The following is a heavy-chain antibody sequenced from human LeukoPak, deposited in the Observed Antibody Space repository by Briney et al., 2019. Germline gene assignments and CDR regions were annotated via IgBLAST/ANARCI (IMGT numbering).Heavy chain of an antibody. J-gene: IGHJ4*02. D-gene: IGHD3-10*01. CDR1: GGSISSYY. CDR3: ARQRGWLFDY. Sequence: SETLSLTCTVSGGSISSYYWSWIRQPPGKGLEWIGYIYYSGSTNYNPSLKSRVTISVDTSKNQFSLKLSSVTAADTAVYYCARQRGWLFDYWGQGTLATVSS. CDR2: IYYSGST. V-gene: IGHV4-59*08.